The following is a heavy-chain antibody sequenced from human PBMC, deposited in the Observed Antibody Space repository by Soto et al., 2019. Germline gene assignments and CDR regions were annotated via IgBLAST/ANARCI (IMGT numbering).Heavy chain of an antibody. J-gene: IGHJ4*02. CDR3: ARDPSYGPPHFDY. V-gene: IGHV1-69*04. Sequence: SVKVSCKASGGTFSSYTISWVRQAPGQGLEWMGRIIPILGIANYAQKFQGRVTITADKSTSTAYMELSSLRSEDTAVYYCARDPSYGPPHFDYWGQGTLVTVSS. CDR2: IIPILGIA. CDR1: GGTFSSYT. D-gene: IGHD5-18*01.